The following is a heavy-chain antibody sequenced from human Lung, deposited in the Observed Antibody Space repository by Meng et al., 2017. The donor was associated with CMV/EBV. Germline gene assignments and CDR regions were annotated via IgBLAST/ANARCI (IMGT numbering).Heavy chain of an antibody. CDR1: GGSFSTYT. Sequence: QVQLVQSGAEVKKPGSPVKVACKTSGGSFSTYTFSWVRQAPGQGLEWMGGLIPVLNKAKSAPRFQDRVTFTADETTTTAYMELSSLTFEGTAVYFCARGRGNQPLFDFWGQGTLVTVSS. D-gene: IGHD2/OR15-2a*01. V-gene: IGHV1-69*10. CDR3: ARGRGNQPLFDF. J-gene: IGHJ4*02. CDR2: LIPVLNKA.